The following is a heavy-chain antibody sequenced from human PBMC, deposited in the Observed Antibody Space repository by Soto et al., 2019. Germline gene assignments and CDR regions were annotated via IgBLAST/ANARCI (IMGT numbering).Heavy chain of an antibody. Sequence: TLTRTFSGFSLSTSGMFVSWIRQPPGKALEWLALIDWDNDKYYSTSLKTRLTISKDTSKNQVILTMTNMDPVDTATYYCARIALSGLHKYFDYWGQGTLVTVSS. J-gene: IGHJ4*02. CDR1: GFSLSTSGMF. CDR2: IDWDNDK. D-gene: IGHD6-19*01. V-gene: IGHV2-70*01. CDR3: ARIALSGLHKYFDY.